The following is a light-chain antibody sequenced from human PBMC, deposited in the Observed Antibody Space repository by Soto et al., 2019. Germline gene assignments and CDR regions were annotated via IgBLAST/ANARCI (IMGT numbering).Light chain of an antibody. CDR1: QSVSIY. CDR2: DAF. J-gene: IGKJ1*01. CDR3: QQYKT. V-gene: IGKV3-11*01. Sequence: EIVLTQSPATLSLSPGERATLSCRASQSVSIYLAWYQQRPGQAPRLLIYDAFSGATGIPDRFSASGSGTDFTLTISRLEPEDFAVYYCQQYKTFGQGTK.